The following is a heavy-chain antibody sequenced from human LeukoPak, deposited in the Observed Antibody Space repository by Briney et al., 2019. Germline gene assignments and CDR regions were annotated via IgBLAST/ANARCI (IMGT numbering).Heavy chain of an antibody. J-gene: IGHJ6*02. CDR1: GGSISSYY. Sequence: TTSETLSLTCTVSGGSISSYYWSWIRQHPGKGLEWIGYIYYSGSTYYNPSLKSRVTISVDTSKNQFSLKLSSVTAADTAVYYCAREVVPAAQDYYYGMDVWGQGTTVTVSS. V-gene: IGHV4-59*06. D-gene: IGHD2-2*01. CDR3: AREVVPAAQDYYYGMDV. CDR2: IYYSGST.